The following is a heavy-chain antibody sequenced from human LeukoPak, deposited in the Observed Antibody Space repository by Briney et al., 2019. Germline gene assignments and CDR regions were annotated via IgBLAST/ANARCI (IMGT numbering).Heavy chain of an antibody. CDR3: AKQAGWGAYFSFLPFDF. V-gene: IGHV3-23*01. CDR1: GFTFSYYG. J-gene: IGHJ4*02. CDR2: FGHNGDIT. Sequence: GGSLRLSCAASGFTFSYYGLSWVRQAPGKGLEWVSGFGHNGDITYSDSVKGRFTISRDNSKNTLFLQMSSLRADDTAVYFCAKQAGWGAYFSFLPFDFWGRGTLVTVSS. D-gene: IGHD3-3*01.